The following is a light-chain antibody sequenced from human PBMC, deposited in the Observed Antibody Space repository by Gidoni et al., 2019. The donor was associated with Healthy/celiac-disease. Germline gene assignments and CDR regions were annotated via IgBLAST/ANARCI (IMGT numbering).Light chain of an antibody. CDR3: GTWDSSLSPGG. J-gene: IGLJ3*02. CDR2: DNN. Sequence: QSVLTQPPSVSAAPGQKVTISCSGSSSNIWNNYVSWYQQLPGTAPKLLIYDNNNRPAGIPDRLSGCKSGTSATLGSTGLQTGDEAEYDCGTWDSSLSPGGFGGGTKLTVL. CDR1: SSNIWNNY. V-gene: IGLV1-51*01.